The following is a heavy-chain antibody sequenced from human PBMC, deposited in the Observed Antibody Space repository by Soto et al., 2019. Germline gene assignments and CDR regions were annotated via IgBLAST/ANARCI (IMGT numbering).Heavy chain of an antibody. CDR1: GYTFTNNY. Sequence: QVQLVQSGAEVKKPGASVKVSCKASGYTFTNNYIHWVRQAPGQGLEWMGWIIPNSGGTKYAPKFQGTVTMTRDTSISTAYLELTSLRSDDTAVYYCAKGNAPSGADYWGQGTLVTVSS. V-gene: IGHV1-2*02. J-gene: IGHJ4*02. D-gene: IGHD1-26*01. CDR3: AKGNAPSGADY. CDR2: IIPNSGGT.